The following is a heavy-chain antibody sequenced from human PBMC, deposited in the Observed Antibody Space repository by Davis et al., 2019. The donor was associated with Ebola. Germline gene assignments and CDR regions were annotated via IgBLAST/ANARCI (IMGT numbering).Heavy chain of an antibody. Sequence: MPSETLSLTCTVSGGSISSYYWSWIRQPPGKGLEWIGYIYYSGSTNYNPSLKSRVTISVDTSKNQFSLKLSSVTAADTAVYYCARQVTYYYDSSGYTSEYNWFDPWGQGTLVTVSS. CDR1: GGSISSYY. V-gene: IGHV4-59*08. D-gene: IGHD3-22*01. CDR2: IYYSGST. J-gene: IGHJ5*02. CDR3: ARQVTYYYDSSGYTSEYNWFDP.